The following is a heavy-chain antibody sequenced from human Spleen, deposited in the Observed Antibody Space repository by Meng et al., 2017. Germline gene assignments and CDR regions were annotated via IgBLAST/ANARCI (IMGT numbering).Heavy chain of an antibody. Sequence: QGQLRESGPGLVRPSETLSLPCTCSGVSVSIVSYYWSWIRQPPGKGLDRIGYIYYSGSTHYNPSLKSRVTISVDTSKNQFSLKLNSVTAADTALYYCATVGMGLDSWGQGILVTVSS. V-gene: IGHV4-61*01. CDR3: ATVGMGLDS. CDR2: IYYSGST. D-gene: IGHD1-26*01. J-gene: IGHJ4*02. CDR1: GVSVSIVSYY.